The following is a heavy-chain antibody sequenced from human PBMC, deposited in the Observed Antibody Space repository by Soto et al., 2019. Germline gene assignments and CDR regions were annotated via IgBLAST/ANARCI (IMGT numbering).Heavy chain of an antibody. V-gene: IGHV3-21*01. CDR1: GFTFSSYS. J-gene: IGHJ5*02. Sequence: GGSLRLSCAASGFTFSSYSMNWVRQAPGKGPEWVSSISSSSSYIYYADSVKGRFTISRDNAKNSLYLQMNSLRAEDTAVYYCATNPLGYSSSPGVDPWGQGTLVTVSS. D-gene: IGHD6-13*01. CDR2: ISSSSSYI. CDR3: ATNPLGYSSSPGVDP.